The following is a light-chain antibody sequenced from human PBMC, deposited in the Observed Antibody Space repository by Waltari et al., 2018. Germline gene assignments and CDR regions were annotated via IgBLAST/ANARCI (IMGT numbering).Light chain of an antibody. CDR3: SSYTSSSPFYV. CDR1: SSDVGGYNY. V-gene: IGLV2-14*01. CDR2: EVS. Sequence: QSALTQPASVSGSPGQSITIPCTGTSSDVGGYNYVSWYQQHPGKAPKLMIYEVSNRPAGVSNRFSGSKSGNTASLTISGLQAEDEADYYCSSYTSSSPFYVFGTGTKVTVL. J-gene: IGLJ1*01.